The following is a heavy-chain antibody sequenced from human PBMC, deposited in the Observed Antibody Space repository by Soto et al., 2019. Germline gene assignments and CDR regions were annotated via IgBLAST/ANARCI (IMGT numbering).Heavy chain of an antibody. Sequence: GASVKVSCKASGYTFTSYGMSWVRQAPGQGLEWMGWISAYNGNTNYAQKLQGRVTMTTDTSTSTAYMELRGLRSDDTAVYYCARVLWFGELSSSNFDYWGQGTLVTVSS. CDR3: ARVLWFGELSSSNFDY. CDR1: GYTFTSYG. CDR2: ISAYNGNT. J-gene: IGHJ4*02. D-gene: IGHD3-10*01. V-gene: IGHV1-18*01.